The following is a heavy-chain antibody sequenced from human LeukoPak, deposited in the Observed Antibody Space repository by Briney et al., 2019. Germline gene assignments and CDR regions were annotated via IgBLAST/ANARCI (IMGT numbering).Heavy chain of an antibody. Sequence: GASVKVSCKASGYTFTSYGITWVRQAPGQGLEWMGWISAYGHTKLARNLQARVTVTIDTSTTTAYMELRSLSSDDTAVYFCARETASGYLGFDFWGQGTLITVSS. D-gene: IGHD3-3*01. CDR1: GYTFTSYG. V-gene: IGHV1-18*01. CDR3: ARETASGYLGFDF. J-gene: IGHJ4*02. CDR2: ISAYGHT.